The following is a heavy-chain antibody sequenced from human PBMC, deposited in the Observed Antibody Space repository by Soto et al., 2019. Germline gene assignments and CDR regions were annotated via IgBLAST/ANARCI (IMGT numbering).Heavy chain of an antibody. Sequence: SETLSLTCTVSGWSINRYYWSWIRQPPGKGLEWIGYFYYGGGTNYNPSLKSRVTISLDTSKSQVSLKLTSVTPADTAMYFCAGGNLEWLSYYYYYGMDVWGQGTTVTVSS. J-gene: IGHJ6*02. D-gene: IGHD3-3*01. V-gene: IGHV4-59*03. CDR3: AGGNLEWLSYYYYYGMDV. CDR1: GWSINRYY. CDR2: FYYGGGT.